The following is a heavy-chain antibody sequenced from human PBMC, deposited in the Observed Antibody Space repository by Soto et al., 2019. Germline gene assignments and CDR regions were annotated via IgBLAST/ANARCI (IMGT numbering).Heavy chain of an antibody. V-gene: IGHV1-69*13. CDR2: IIPIFGTA. J-gene: IGHJ6*02. CDR1: GGTFSSYA. Sequence: AASVKVSCKASGGTFSSYAISWVRQAPGQGLEWMGGIIPIFGTANYAQKFQGRVTITADESTSTAYMELSSLRSEDTAVYYCATNAIVVVPAAIAHYYYYGMDVWGQGTTVTVSS. CDR3: ATNAIVVVPAAIAHYYYYGMDV. D-gene: IGHD2-2*02.